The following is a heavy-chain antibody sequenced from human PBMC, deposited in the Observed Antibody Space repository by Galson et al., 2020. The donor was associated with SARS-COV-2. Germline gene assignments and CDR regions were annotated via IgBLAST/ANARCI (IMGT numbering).Heavy chain of an antibody. CDR3: AHVLYFGSSGYWGFDY. CDR2: IYWEEDE. CDR1: GFSLSSSRVG. V-gene: IGHV2-5*02. Sequence: SGPTLVKPTQTLTLTCTFSGFSLSSSRVGVGWILQPPGKALERLALIYWEEDEHYSPSLKSELTITKATSKNQVVLTMTNMDPVDTGKYFCAHVLYFGSSGYWGFDYWGQGTGVIVSS. J-gene: IGHJ4*02. D-gene: IGHD3-22*01.